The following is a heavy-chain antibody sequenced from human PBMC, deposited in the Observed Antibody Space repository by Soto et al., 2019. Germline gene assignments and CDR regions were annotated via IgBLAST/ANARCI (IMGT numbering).Heavy chain of an antibody. CDR1: GGSISSGGYY. J-gene: IGHJ5*02. V-gene: IGHV4-31*08. CDR3: VASLAASGLNWLDP. CDR2: IYYSGST. D-gene: IGHD6-13*01. Sequence: SETLSLTCPVSGGSISSGGYYWSWIRQHPGKGLEWIGYIYYSGSTYYNPSLKSRVTMSVDASKNQFSLRLTSMTAADTAVYYCVASLAASGLNWLDPWGRGTLVTVSS.